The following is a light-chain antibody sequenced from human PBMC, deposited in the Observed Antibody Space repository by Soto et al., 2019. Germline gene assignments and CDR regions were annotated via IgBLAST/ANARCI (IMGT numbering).Light chain of an antibody. CDR1: QSMSNY. CDR2: AAS. CDR3: KQRYSTPPYT. V-gene: IGKV1-39*01. J-gene: IGKJ2*01. Sequence: DIQMTQSPSSLSASVGDRVTITCRASQSMSNYLYWYQQKPRKAPKLLIYAASNVQGGVPSMFSGSGSGTDFTLTIRSLQPEDLATNSCKQRYSTPPYTFGQGTRLEIK.